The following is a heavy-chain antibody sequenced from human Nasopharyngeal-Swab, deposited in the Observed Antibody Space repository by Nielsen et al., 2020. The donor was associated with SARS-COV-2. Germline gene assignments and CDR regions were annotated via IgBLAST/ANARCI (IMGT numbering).Heavy chain of an antibody. D-gene: IGHD6-6*01. Sequence: GGSLRLSCAASGFTFDDYAMHWVRQAPGKGLEWVSGISWNSGSIGYADSVKGRFTISRDNAKNSLYLQMNSLRAEDTALYYCAKVHSSAHDAFEIWGQGTMVTVSS. V-gene: IGHV3-9*01. CDR2: ISWNSGSI. J-gene: IGHJ3*02. CDR1: GFTFDDYA. CDR3: AKVHSSAHDAFEI.